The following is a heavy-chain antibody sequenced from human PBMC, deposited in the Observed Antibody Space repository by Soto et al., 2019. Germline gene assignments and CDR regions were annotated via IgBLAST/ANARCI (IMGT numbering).Heavy chain of an antibody. Sequence: GGSLRLSCAASGFTFSNYGMHWVRQAPGKGLEWVTVISYDGSNKYYADSVKGRFTISRDNSKNTLYLQMNSLRAEDTAVYYCAKDRVNYYSGMDVWGQGTTVTVSS. J-gene: IGHJ6*02. CDR1: GFTFSNYG. D-gene: IGHD3-3*01. V-gene: IGHV3-30*18. CDR3: AKDRVNYYSGMDV. CDR2: ISYDGSNK.